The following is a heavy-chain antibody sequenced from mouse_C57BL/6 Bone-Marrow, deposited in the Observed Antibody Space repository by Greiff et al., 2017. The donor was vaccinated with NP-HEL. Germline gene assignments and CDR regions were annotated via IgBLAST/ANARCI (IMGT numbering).Heavy chain of an antibody. CDR3: ARDSSVPYFDY. CDR2: ISDGGSYT. J-gene: IGHJ2*01. V-gene: IGHV5-4*01. D-gene: IGHD3-2*02. Sequence: DVKLVESGGGLVKPGGSLKLSCAASGFTFSSYAMSWVRQTPEKRLEWVATISDGGSYTYYPDNVKGRFTISRDNAKNNLYLQMSHLKSEDTAMYYCARDSSVPYFDYWGQGTTLTVSS. CDR1: GFTFSSYA.